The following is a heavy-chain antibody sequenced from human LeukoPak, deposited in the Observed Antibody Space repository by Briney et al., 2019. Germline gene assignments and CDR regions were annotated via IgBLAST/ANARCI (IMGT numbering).Heavy chain of an antibody. CDR1: GFTFGTYA. CDR3: AKNARDYGDYDHYGMDV. Sequence: GGSLRLSCAASGFTFGTYAMHWVRQAPGKGLEWVAVISYDGSNKYYADSVKGRFTISRDNSKNTLYLQMNSLRPEDTAAYYCAKNARDYGDYDHYGMDVWGKGTTVTVSS. D-gene: IGHD4-17*01. CDR2: ISYDGSNK. V-gene: IGHV3-30*18. J-gene: IGHJ6*04.